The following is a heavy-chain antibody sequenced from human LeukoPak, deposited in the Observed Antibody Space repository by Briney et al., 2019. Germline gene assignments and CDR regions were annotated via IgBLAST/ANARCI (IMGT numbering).Heavy chain of an antibody. CDR3: AKCGNSGCHLIDY. Sequence: GGSLRLSCGASGFTVSSNYMSWVRQAPGKGLEWVSAISGRTGATYYADSEKGRFTISRDNSKSTLYLQMDSLRAEDTAVYYCAKCGNSGCHLIDYWGQGTLVTVSS. CDR1: GFTVSSNY. CDR2: ISGRTGAT. V-gene: IGHV3-23*01. D-gene: IGHD5-12*01. J-gene: IGHJ4*02.